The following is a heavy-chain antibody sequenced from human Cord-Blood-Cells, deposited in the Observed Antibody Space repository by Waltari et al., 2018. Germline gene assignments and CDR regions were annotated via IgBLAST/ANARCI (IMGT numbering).Heavy chain of an antibody. CDR3: AKDRLNWGWGGDYFDY. V-gene: IGHV3-23*01. J-gene: IGHJ4*02. CDR1: GFTFSSYA. Sequence: EVQLLESGGGLVQPGGSLRLSCAASGFTFSSYAMSWVRQAPGKGLEWVSAISDSGGSTNYADSVKGRFTISRDNSKNTLYLQMNSLRAEDTAVYYCAKDRLNWGWGGDYFDYWGQGTLVTVSS. D-gene: IGHD7-27*01. CDR2: ISDSGGST.